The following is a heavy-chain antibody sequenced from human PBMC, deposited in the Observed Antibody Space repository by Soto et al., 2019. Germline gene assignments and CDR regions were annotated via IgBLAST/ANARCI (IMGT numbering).Heavy chain of an antibody. CDR1: GFTFSSYW. Sequence: GESLKISCAASGFTFSSYWMHWVRQAPGKGLVWVSRINSDGSSTSYADSVKGRFTISRDNAKNTLYLQMNSLRAEDTAVYYCARSFGGDGMDVWGQGTTVTVSS. V-gene: IGHV3-74*01. CDR2: INSDGSST. D-gene: IGHD3-3*01. J-gene: IGHJ6*02. CDR3: ARSFGGDGMDV.